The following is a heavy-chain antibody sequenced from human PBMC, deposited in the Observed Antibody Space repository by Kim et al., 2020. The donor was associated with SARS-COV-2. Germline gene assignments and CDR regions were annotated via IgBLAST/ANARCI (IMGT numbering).Heavy chain of an antibody. J-gene: IGHJ5*02. V-gene: IGHV3-20*01. CDR3: ARVPAYYGSGARSGGWFDP. CDR1: GFTFDDYG. Sequence: GGSLRLSCAASGFTFDDYGMSWVRQAPGKGLEWVSGINWNGGSTGYADSVKGRFTISRDNAKNSLYLQMNSLRAEDTALYPCARVPAYYGSGARSGGWFDPWGQGTLVTVSS. CDR2: INWNGGST. D-gene: IGHD3-10*01.